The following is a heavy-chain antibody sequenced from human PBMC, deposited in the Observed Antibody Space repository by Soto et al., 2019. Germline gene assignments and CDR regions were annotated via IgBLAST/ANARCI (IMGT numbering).Heavy chain of an antibody. CDR2: IYHSGST. Sequence: LETLSLTCAVSGGSISSSNWWSWVRQPPGKGLEWIGEIYHSGSTNYNPSLKSRVTISVDKSKNQFSLKLSSVTAADTAVYYCARVGLDIVVVPAAPSEYYYYGKDVWGQGTTVTVSS. J-gene: IGHJ6*02. D-gene: IGHD2-2*03. CDR3: ARVGLDIVVVPAAPSEYYYYGKDV. V-gene: IGHV4-4*02. CDR1: GGSISSSNW.